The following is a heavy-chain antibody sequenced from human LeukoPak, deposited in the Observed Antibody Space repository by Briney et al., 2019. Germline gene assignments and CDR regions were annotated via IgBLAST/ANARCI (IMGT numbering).Heavy chain of an antibody. Sequence: PGGSLRLSCAASGFTFSSYEMNWVRQAPGKGLEWVSYITTSGSTIYYADSVKGRFTISRDNAKSSLYLQMNSLRAEDTAVYYCAKDQTPYYYDTSDFDYWGQGTLVTVSS. V-gene: IGHV3-48*03. J-gene: IGHJ4*02. CDR3: AKDQTPYYYDTSDFDY. D-gene: IGHD3-22*01. CDR2: ITTSGSTI. CDR1: GFTFSSYE.